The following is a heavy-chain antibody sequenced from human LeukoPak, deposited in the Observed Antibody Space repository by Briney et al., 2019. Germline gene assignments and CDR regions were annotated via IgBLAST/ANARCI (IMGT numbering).Heavy chain of an antibody. CDR1: GFTLSDYY. Sequence: PGGSLRLSCAASGFTLSDYYRSWIRQAPGKGLERVSYISSSSTTIHYADSVKGRFTISRDNAKNSVYLQMNSRRAEDTAVYYCANGPRTGTTDDAFDIWGQGTMVTVSS. D-gene: IGHD1-1*01. CDR3: ANGPRTGTTDDAFDI. CDR2: ISSSSTTI. J-gene: IGHJ3*02. V-gene: IGHV3-11*04.